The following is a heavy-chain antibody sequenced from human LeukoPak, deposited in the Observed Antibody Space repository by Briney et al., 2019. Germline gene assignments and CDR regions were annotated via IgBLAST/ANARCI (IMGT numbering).Heavy chain of an antibody. CDR3: ARIGYYDFWSGYSCYMDV. D-gene: IGHD3-3*01. CDR1: GFTFSDYY. V-gene: IGHV3-11*04. Sequence: GGSLRLSCAASGFTFSDYYMSWIRQAPGKGLEWVSYISSSGSTIYYADSAKGRFTISRDNAKNSLYLQMNSLRAKDTAVYYCARIGYYDFWSGYSCYMDVWGKGTTVTVSS. CDR2: ISSSGSTI. J-gene: IGHJ6*03.